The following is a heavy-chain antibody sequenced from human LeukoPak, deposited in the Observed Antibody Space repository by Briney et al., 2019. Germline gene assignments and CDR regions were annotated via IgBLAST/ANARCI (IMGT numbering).Heavy chain of an antibody. D-gene: IGHD2-2*01. CDR3: AGKAAAYYFVY. V-gene: IGHV4-34*01. Sequence: SETLSLTCAVYGGSFSDYYWSWIRQPPGKGLEWIGEVNHSGSTNYNPSLKSRVTISVDTSKNQFSRKLSSVTAADTAVYYCAGKAAAYYFVYWGQGTLVTVSS. J-gene: IGHJ4*02. CDR1: GGSFSDYY. CDR2: VNHSGST.